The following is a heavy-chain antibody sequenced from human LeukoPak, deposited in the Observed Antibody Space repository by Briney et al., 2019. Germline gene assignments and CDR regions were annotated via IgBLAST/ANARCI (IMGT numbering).Heavy chain of an antibody. CDR2: IYPGDSDT. CDR1: GYSFSNYW. D-gene: IGHD2-2*01. V-gene: IGHV5-51*01. J-gene: IGHJ6*02. CDR3: ARSARGYCSSTSCSGYYGMDV. Sequence: GESLKISCKGSGYSFSNYWIGWVRQMPGKGLEWMGIIYPGDSDTRYSPSFQGQVTISADKSINTAFLQWSSLKASDTAMYYCARSARGYCSSTSCSGYYGMDVWGQGTTVTVSS.